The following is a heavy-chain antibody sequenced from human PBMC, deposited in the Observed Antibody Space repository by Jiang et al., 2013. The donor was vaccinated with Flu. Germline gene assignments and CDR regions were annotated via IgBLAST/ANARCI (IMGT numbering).Heavy chain of an antibody. V-gene: IGHV4-39*07. CDR3: ASYYDSSGYSLYYFDH. Sequence: GLVKPSETLSLTCTVSGTSISSSSYYWGWIRQPPGKGLEWIGSIYYSGSTYYNPSLKSRLTISLDTSKNQFSLKLSSVTAADTAVYYCASYYDSSGYSLYYFDHWGQGTLVTVSS. J-gene: IGHJ4*02. CDR2: IYYSGST. CDR1: GTSISSSSYY. D-gene: IGHD3-22*01.